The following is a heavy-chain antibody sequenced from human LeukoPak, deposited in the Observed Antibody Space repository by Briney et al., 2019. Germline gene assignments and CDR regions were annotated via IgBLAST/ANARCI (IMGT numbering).Heavy chain of an antibody. D-gene: IGHD1-26*01. CDR1: GYSFTSYW. CDR2: IYPGDSDT. J-gene: IGHJ4*02. Sequence: HGESLKISCKGSGYSFTSYWIGWVRQMPGKGLEWTGIIYPGDSDTRYSPSFQGQVTISADKSISTAYLQWSSLKASDTAMYYCATLPATARATLDYWGQGTLVTVSS. V-gene: IGHV5-51*01. CDR3: ATLPATARATLDY.